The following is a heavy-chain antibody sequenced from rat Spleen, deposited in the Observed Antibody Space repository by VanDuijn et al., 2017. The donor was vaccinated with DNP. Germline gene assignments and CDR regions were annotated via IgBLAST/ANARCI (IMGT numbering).Heavy chain of an antibody. Sequence: EVQLVESGGGLVRPGRSLKLSCAASGFTFSDYYMAWVRQAPTKGLEWVAYIGSHVYAPYYGDSVKGRFTISRDNAKSTLYLQMNSLRSEDMATYYCIRWNSGHFDYWGQGVMVTVSS. CDR2: IGSHVYAP. V-gene: IGHV5-22*01. CDR3: IRWNSGHFDY. J-gene: IGHJ2*01. CDR1: GFTFSDYY. D-gene: IGHD4-3*01.